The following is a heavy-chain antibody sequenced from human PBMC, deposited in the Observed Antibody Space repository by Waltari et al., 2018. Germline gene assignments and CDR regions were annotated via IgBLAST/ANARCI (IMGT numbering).Heavy chain of an antibody. D-gene: IGHD6-19*01. Sequence: QVQLVQSGAEVKKPGASVKVSCKVSGYTLTELSMHWVRQAPGKGLEWIGGVEPEDGETSYAQKVQGRVTMTEDTSTDTADMELSSLRSEDTAVYYCATRLSSGWSDYFDYWGQGTLVTVSS. CDR2: VEPEDGET. CDR1: GYTLTELS. CDR3: ATRLSSGWSDYFDY. J-gene: IGHJ4*02. V-gene: IGHV1-24*01.